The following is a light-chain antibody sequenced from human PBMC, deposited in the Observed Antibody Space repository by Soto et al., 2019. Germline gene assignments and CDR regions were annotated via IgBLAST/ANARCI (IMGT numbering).Light chain of an antibody. CDR2: GAS. CDR1: QTISTSY. CDR3: QQYGSLPRT. V-gene: IGKV3-20*01. Sequence: EIVLTQSPGTLSLSPGERATLSCRASQTISTSYLAWYQQRPGQAPNLLIFGASSRATGIPDRFSGSGSGTDFSLTISRLEPEDFAVYYCQQYGSLPRTFGQGTKVEIK. J-gene: IGKJ1*01.